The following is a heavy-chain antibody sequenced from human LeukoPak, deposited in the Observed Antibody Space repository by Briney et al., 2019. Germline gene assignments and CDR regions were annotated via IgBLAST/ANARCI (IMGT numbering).Heavy chain of an antibody. J-gene: IGHJ4*02. CDR1: GFTFSSYA. D-gene: IGHD6-13*01. CDR2: ISGSGDST. Sequence: GGSLRLSCAASGFTFSSYAMSWVRQAPGKGLEWVSAISGSGDSTYYGDSVKGRFTISRDNSKNTLYLQMNSLRAEDTAVYYCAKTRPLDSSSWSHGDYWGQGALVTVSS. CDR3: AKTRPLDSSSWSHGDY. V-gene: IGHV3-23*01.